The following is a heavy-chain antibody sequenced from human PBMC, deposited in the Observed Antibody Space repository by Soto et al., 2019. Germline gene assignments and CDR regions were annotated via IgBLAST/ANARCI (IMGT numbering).Heavy chain of an antibody. CDR2: IYYSGST. V-gene: IGHV4-30-4*01. Sequence: PSETLSLTCTVSGGSISSGDYYWSWIRQPPGKGLEWIGYIYYSGSTYYNPSLKSRVTISVDTSKNQFSLKLSSVTAADTAVYYCARALLLWFGELYWFDPWGQGTLVTVSS. D-gene: IGHD3-10*01. J-gene: IGHJ5*02. CDR1: GGSISSGDYY. CDR3: ARALLLWFGELYWFDP.